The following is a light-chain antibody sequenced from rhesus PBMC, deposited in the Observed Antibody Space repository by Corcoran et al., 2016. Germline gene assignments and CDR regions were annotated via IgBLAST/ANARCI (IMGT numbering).Light chain of an antibody. CDR2: EVN. CDR3: CSYAGCYTYI. Sequence: QAALTQPRSVSGSPGQSVTISCTGTSSDIGGYNYVSWYQQHPGTAPKLMIYEVNKRPSGVSDSFSGSKSDNTASLPISGLQAEDEDDYYCCSYAGCYTYIFGAGTRLTVL. V-gene: IGLV2-32*01. CDR1: SSDIGGYNY. J-gene: IGLJ1*01.